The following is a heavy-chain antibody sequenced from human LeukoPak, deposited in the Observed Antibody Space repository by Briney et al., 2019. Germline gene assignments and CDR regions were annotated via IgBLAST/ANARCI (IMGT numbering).Heavy chain of an antibody. V-gene: IGHV3-73*01. CDR2: IDKKDKGYATAT. Sequence: HSGGSLKLSCAASGFTFSGSAIHWVRQSSGKGLEWVGQIDKKDKGYATATAYAASVKGRFTISRDDSINTVYLQMKSLKTEDTALYYCTRDSGTYNWFDPWGQGTLVTVSS. D-gene: IGHD1-26*01. CDR1: GFTFSGSA. J-gene: IGHJ5*02. CDR3: TRDSGTYNWFDP.